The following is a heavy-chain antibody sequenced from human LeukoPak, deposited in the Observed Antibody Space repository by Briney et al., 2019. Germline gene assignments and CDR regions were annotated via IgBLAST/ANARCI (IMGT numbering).Heavy chain of an antibody. CDR2: INPNSGGT. CDR1: GYTFTGYY. V-gene: IGHV1-2*02. Sequence: ASVKVSCKASGYTFTGYYMHWVRQAPGQGPEWMGWINPNSGGTNYAQKFQGRVTMTRDTSISTAYMELSRLRSDDTAVYYCARGSDFWSGYQVLYMDVWGKGTTVTVSS. J-gene: IGHJ6*03. CDR3: ARGSDFWSGYQVLYMDV. D-gene: IGHD3-3*01.